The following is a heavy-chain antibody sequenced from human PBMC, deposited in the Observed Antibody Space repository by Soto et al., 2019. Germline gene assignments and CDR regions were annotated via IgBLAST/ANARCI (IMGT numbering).Heavy chain of an antibody. CDR2: IYYSGST. CDR3: ASLAAAGRIYYYYGMDV. V-gene: IGHV4-39*01. Sequence: PSETLSLTCTVSGGSISSSSYYWGWIRQPPGKGLEWIGSIYYSGSTYYNPSLKSRVTISVDTSKNQFSLKLSSVTAADTAVYYCASLAAAGRIYYYYGMDVWGQGTKVTVSS. D-gene: IGHD6-13*01. CDR1: GGSISSSSYY. J-gene: IGHJ6*02.